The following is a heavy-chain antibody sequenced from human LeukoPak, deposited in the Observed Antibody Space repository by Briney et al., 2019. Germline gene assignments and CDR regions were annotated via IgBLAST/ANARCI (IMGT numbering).Heavy chain of an antibody. CDR3: ARVRVSSGHHPWYFDY. CDR1: GGSISSYY. CDR2: IYYSGST. D-gene: IGHD3-22*01. Sequence: PSETLSFTCTVSGGSISSYYWSWIRQSPGKGLEWIGYIYYSGSTDYNPSLKSRVTISVDTSKNQFSLKLSSVTAADTAVYYCARVRVSSGHHPWYFDYWGQGTLVTVTS. J-gene: IGHJ4*02. V-gene: IGHV4-59*01.